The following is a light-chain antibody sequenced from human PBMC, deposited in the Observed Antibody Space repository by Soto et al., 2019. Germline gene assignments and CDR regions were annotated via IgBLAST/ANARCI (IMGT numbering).Light chain of an antibody. V-gene: IGKV3-20*01. CDR3: HQYGSSPGT. CDR2: GAS. J-gene: IGKJ1*01. CDR1: QSVSSN. Sequence: EIVMTQSPATLSVSPGERATLSCRASQSVSSNLAWYQQKPGQAPRLLIFGASIRDTGIPDSFSGSGSGTDFTLTISRLEPEDFAVYYCHQYGSSPGTFGQGTKVDI.